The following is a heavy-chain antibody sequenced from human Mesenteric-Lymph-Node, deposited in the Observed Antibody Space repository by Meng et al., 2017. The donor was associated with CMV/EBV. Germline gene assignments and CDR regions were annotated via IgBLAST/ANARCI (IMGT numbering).Heavy chain of an antibody. CDR3: ARGPRDAFDI. CDR1: GGSFSGYY. V-gene: IGHV4-34*01. CDR2: INHSGST. J-gene: IGHJ3*02. Sequence: GSLRLSCAVYGGSFSGYYWSWIRQPPGKGLEWIGEINHSGSTNYNPSLKSRVTISVDTSKNRFSLKLSSVTAADTAVYYCARGPRDAFDIWGQGTMVTVSS.